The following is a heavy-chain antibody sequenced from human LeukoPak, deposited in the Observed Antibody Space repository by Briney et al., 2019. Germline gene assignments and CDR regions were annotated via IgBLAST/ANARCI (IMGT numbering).Heavy chain of an antibody. D-gene: IGHD3-3*01. J-gene: IGHJ3*02. CDR2: IYYSGST. V-gene: IGHV4-59*11. CDR3: ARGITIFGVVHDAFDI. CDR1: GGSISSHY. Sequence: SETLSLTCTVSGGSISSHYWSWIRQPPGKGLEWIGYIYYSGSTNYNPSLKSRVTISVDTSKSQFSLKLSSVTAADTAVYYCARGITIFGVVHDAFDIWGQGTMVTVSS.